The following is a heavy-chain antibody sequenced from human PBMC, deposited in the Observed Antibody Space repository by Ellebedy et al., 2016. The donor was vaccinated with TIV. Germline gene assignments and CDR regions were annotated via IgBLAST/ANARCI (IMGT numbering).Heavy chain of an antibody. CDR2: ITSSGTYT. V-gene: IGHV3-21*05. J-gene: IGHJ4*02. CDR3: ARAVAGSPDS. Sequence: GGFLRLSXVVSGFTFSSYSMNWVRQAPGKGLEWVSYITSSGTYTLYVDSVKGRFTVSRDNAKNSLYLEMNSLRVEDTAVYYCARAVAGSPDSWGQGTLVTVSS. D-gene: IGHD6-19*01. CDR1: GFTFSSYS.